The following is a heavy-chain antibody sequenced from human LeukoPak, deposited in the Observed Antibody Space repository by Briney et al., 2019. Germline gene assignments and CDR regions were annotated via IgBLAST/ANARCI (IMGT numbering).Heavy chain of an antibody. Sequence: SETLSLTCAVYGGSFSGYYWSWIRQPPGKGLEWIGEINHSGSTNYNPSLKSRVTISVDTSKNQFSLKLSSVTAADTAVYYCARLAAAGNNLVYNFDYWGQGTLVTVSS. CDR2: INHSGST. J-gene: IGHJ4*02. D-gene: IGHD6-13*01. CDR3: ARLAAAGNNLVYNFDY. V-gene: IGHV4-34*01. CDR1: GGSFSGYY.